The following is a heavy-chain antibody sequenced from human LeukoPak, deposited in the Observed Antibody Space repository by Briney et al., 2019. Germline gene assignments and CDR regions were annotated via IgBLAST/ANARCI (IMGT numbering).Heavy chain of an antibody. Sequence: GGSLRLSCAASGFTFSRYAMHWVRQAPGKGLEWVAVVASDGNDKHHADSVKGRFTISRDNSKNTLYLQMNSLRAEDTAVYYCAKGAGSWGQGTLVTVSS. CDR3: AKGAGS. CDR1: GFTFSRYA. CDR2: VASDGNDK. J-gene: IGHJ5*02. V-gene: IGHV3-30*04.